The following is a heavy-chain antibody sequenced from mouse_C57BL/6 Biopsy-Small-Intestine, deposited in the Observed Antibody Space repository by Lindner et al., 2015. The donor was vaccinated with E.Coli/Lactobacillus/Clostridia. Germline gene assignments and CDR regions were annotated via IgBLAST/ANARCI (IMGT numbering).Heavy chain of an antibody. Sequence: VQLQESGAELVKPGASVRLSCTGSGFNIKDYYMHWVKQRTEQGLEWIGRIDPEDGETRYAPKFQGKATIAADTSSNTAYLQLSSLTSEDTAVYYCARWGLRRGGYAMDHWGQGTSVTVSS. CDR3: ARWGLRRGGYAMDH. CDR2: IDPEDGET. V-gene: IGHV14-2*01. J-gene: IGHJ4*01. D-gene: IGHD2-4*01. CDR1: GFNIKDYY.